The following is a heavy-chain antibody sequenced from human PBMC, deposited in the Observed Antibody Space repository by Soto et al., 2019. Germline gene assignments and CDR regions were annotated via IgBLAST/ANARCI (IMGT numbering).Heavy chain of an antibody. CDR2: IYHSGHS. Sequence: SETLSLTCTVSAGSITSYYWSWIRQSPGKGLEWIGYIYHSGHSNYNPSLKSRVTMSVDTPKSQFSLKLLSMTAADTAVYYCAREGGGGTIAFDYWGQGTQVTVSS. CDR3: AREGGGGTIAFDY. D-gene: IGHD2-21*01. V-gene: IGHV4-59*01. CDR1: AGSITSYY. J-gene: IGHJ4*02.